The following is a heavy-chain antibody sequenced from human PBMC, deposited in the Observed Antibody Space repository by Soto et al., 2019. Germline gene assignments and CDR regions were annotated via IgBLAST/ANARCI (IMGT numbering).Heavy chain of an antibody. J-gene: IGHJ4*02. D-gene: IGHD5-18*01. V-gene: IGHV3-23*05. Sequence: EMQLLESGGGLVQHGGSLRLSCAASGFTFSTYAMSWVRQAPGKGLEWVSTIDNSGGITYYADSVKGRFTISRDNSKNTLYLQMNSLRAEDTAVYYCAKGGYNYGFLFDCWGQGTLVTVSS. CDR2: IDNSGGIT. CDR3: AKGGYNYGFLFDC. CDR1: GFTFSTYA.